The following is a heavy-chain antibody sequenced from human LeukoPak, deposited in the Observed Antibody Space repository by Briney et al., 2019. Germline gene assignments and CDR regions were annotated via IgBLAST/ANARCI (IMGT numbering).Heavy chain of an antibody. Sequence: GGSLRLSCAASGFTVSSNYMSWVRKAPGKGLEWVSVIYSGGSTYYADSVKGRFTISRDNSKNTLYLQMNSLRAEDTAVYYCARVVPAAWIVDYWGQGTLVTVSS. J-gene: IGHJ4*02. CDR3: ARVVPAAWIVDY. D-gene: IGHD2-2*01. CDR1: GFTVSSNY. CDR2: IYSGGST. V-gene: IGHV3-66*02.